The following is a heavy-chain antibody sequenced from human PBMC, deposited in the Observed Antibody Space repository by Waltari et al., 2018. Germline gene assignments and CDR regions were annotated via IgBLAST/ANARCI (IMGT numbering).Heavy chain of an antibody. CDR1: GGSISSGSYY. Sequence: QVQLQESGPGLVKPSQTLSLTCTVSGGSISSGSYYCSWIRQHPGKGLEWIGYIYYSGSTYYHPSLKSRVTISVDTSKNQFSLKLSSVTAADTAVYYCARSDYCSSTSCYAAAFDIWGQGTMVTVSS. J-gene: IGHJ3*02. CDR3: ARSDYCSSTSCYAAAFDI. V-gene: IGHV4-31*03. D-gene: IGHD2-2*01. CDR2: IYYSGST.